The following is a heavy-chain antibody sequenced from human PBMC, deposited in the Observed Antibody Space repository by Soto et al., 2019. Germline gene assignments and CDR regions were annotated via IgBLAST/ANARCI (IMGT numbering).Heavy chain of an antibody. J-gene: IGHJ3*02. Sequence: GGSLRLSCAASGFTFSSYAIHWVRQAPGKGLEWVAVICCSGGSTYYADSVKGRFTISRDNSKNTLYLQMNSLRAEDTAVYYCAKLVPGSGWYEDAFDIWGQGTMVTVSS. V-gene: IGHV3-23*01. CDR1: GFTFSSYA. D-gene: IGHD2-15*01. CDR3: AKLVPGSGWYEDAFDI. CDR2: ICCSGGST.